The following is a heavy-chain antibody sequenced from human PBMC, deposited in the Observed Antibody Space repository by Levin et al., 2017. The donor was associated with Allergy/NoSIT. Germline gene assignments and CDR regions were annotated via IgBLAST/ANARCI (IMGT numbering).Heavy chain of an antibody. V-gene: IGHV1-2*02. D-gene: IGHD2-15*01. J-gene: IGHJ4*02. Sequence: GESLKISCKASGYTFTRNYIQWLRQAPGQGLEWMGWISPDTGITHFAQKFQGRVTMTSDTSISTAYMELTRLISDDTAIYYCAIGVFRGLGSVESDFWGQGTLVTVSS. CDR2: ISPDTGIT. CDR1: GYTFTRNY. CDR3: AIGVFRGLGSVESDF.